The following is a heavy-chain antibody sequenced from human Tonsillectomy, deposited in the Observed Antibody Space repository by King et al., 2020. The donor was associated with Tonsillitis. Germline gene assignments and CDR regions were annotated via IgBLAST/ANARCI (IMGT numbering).Heavy chain of an antibody. D-gene: IGHD3-22*01. CDR1: EYSFTKYY. J-gene: IGHJ5*02. CDR3: GSGYYFDSSGEAWFDP. V-gene: IGHV1-46*03. Sequence: VQLVESGAEVKKPGASVKVSCKASEYSFTKYYMHWVRQAPGQGLEWMGLINPSDGYTTYAQKFQGKVTMTRDTSPGTVYMELNSLRSEDTAVYYCGSGYYFDSSGEAWFDPWGQGSLVTVSS. CDR2: INPSDGYT.